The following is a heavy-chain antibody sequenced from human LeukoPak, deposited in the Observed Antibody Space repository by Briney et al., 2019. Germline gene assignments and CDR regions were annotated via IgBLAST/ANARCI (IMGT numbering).Heavy chain of an antibody. J-gene: IGHJ4*02. CDR2: ISTSGSTT. CDR1: GFTFSSFE. CDR3: ARDPSHYYGSGSYPNYFDY. Sequence: PGGSLRLSCAASGFTFSSFEMNWVRQAPGKGLEWVSYISTSGSTTYYADSVKGRFTISRDNAKNSLYLQMNSLRAEDTAVYYCARDPSHYYGSGSYPNYFDYWGQGTLVTVSS. D-gene: IGHD3-10*01. V-gene: IGHV3-48*03.